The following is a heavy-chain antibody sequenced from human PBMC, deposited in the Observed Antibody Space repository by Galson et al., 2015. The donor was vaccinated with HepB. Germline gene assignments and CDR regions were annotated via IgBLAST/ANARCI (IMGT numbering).Heavy chain of an antibody. CDR3: ARGDGSGSYYNGGRGYFDY. D-gene: IGHD3-10*01. Sequence: SLRLSCAASGFTFSSYAMHWVRQAPGKGLEWVAVISYDGSNKYYADSVKGRFTISGDNSKNTLYLQMNSLRAEDTAVYYCARGDGSGSYYNGGRGYFDYWGQGTLVTVSS. J-gene: IGHJ4*02. CDR2: ISYDGSNK. CDR1: GFTFSSYA. V-gene: IGHV3-30-3*01.